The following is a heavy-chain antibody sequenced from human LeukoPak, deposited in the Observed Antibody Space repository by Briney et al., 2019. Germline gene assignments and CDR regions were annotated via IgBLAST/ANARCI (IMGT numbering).Heavy chain of an antibody. CDR3: ARNKWLLGENIAAAAPDY. D-gene: IGHD6-13*01. CDR1: GDSVSSNSAA. V-gene: IGHV6-1*01. CDR2: TYYRSKWYN. Sequence: SQTLSLTCAISGDSVSSNSAAWNWIRQSPSRGLEWLGRTYYRSKWYNDYAVSVKSRITINPDTSKNQFSLQLNSVTPEDTAVYYCARNKWLLGENIAAAAPDYWGQGTLVTVSS. J-gene: IGHJ4*02.